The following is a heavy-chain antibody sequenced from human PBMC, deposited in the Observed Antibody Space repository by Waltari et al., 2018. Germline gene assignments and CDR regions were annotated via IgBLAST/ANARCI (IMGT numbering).Heavy chain of an antibody. CDR3: ARDFGYSSAD. CDR1: GGSISHANYY. V-gene: IGHV4-30-4*01. J-gene: IGHJ4*02. CDR2: IYYNGNT. D-gene: IGHD2-15*01. Sequence: QVRLQESGPGLVKSSQTLSLTCTVSGGSISHANYYWSWSRQSPGKGLEWIGDIYYNGNTNYNPSLKSRITISVDTSKNQFSLKLTSVTAADTAVYYCARDFGYSSADWGQGILVTVSS.